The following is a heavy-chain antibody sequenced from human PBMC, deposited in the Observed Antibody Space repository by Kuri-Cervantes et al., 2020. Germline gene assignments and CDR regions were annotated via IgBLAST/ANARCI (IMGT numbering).Heavy chain of an antibody. CDR1: GFTFSSYD. Sequence: GESLKISCAASGFTFSSYDMHWVRQAPGKGLGWVAVISYDGSNKYYADPVKGRFTISRDNSKNTLYLQMKSLKAEDPAVYYCSRGRWQRLVPPFGYWGQGTLVTVSS. V-gene: IGHV3-30-3*01. D-gene: IGHD6-13*01. CDR3: SRGRWQRLVPPFGY. CDR2: ISYDGSNK. J-gene: IGHJ4*02.